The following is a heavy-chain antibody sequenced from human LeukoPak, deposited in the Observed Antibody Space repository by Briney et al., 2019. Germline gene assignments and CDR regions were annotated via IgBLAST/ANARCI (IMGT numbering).Heavy chain of an antibody. D-gene: IGHD2-21*01. CDR1: GYTFTSYG. Sequence: ASVKVSCKASGYTFTSYGISWVRQAPGQGLEWMGWISAYNGNTNYAQKLQGRVTMTTDTSTSTAYMELSSLRSEDTAVYYCARSYCGGDCYYNWFDPWGQGTLVTVST. CDR2: ISAYNGNT. J-gene: IGHJ5*02. CDR3: ARSYCGGDCYYNWFDP. V-gene: IGHV1-18*01.